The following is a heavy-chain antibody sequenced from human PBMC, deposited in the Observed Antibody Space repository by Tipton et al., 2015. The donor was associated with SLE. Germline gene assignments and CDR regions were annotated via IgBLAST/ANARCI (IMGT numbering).Heavy chain of an antibody. V-gene: IGHV4-4*02. Sequence: GLVKPSETLSLTCAVSGVSVSSDDWWTWVRQPPGKGLEWIGEVYHGGITYYNRSLESRVTISVDKSKNQFSLDLSSVTAADTAVYYCARDEYRYDATGYHLLGHFDFWGQGTLVTVSS. D-gene: IGHD3-22*01. CDR2: VYHGGIT. CDR3: ARDEYRYDATGYHLLGHFDF. CDR1: GVSVSSDDW. J-gene: IGHJ4*02.